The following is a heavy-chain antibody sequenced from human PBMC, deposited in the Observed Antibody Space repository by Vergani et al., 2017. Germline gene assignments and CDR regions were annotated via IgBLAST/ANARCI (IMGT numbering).Heavy chain of an antibody. J-gene: IGHJ3*02. CDR3: AREGVGYYDSSGYYGGAFDI. D-gene: IGHD3-22*01. Sequence: VQLVESGGGVVQPGGSLRLSCAASGFTFDDYAMHWVRQAPGKGLEWVSGISWNSGSTGYADSVKGRFTISRDNSKNTLYLQMNSLRAEDTAVYYCAREGVGYYDSSGYYGGAFDIWGQGTMVTVSS. V-gene: IGHV3-9*01. CDR1: GFTFDDYA. CDR2: ISWNSGST.